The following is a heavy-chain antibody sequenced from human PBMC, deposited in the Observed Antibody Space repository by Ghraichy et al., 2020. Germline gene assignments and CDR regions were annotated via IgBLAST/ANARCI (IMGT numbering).Heavy chain of an antibody. Sequence: SETLSLTCTVSGGSISSYYWSWIRQPPGKGLEWIGYIYYSGSTNYNPSLKSRVTISVDTSKNQFSLKLSSVTAADTAVYYCARGHRENPYYYDFWSGGGPEYYYYYMDVWGKGTTVTVSS. CDR2: IYYSGST. J-gene: IGHJ6*03. D-gene: IGHD3-3*01. V-gene: IGHV4-59*01. CDR3: ARGHRENPYYYDFWSGGGPEYYYYYMDV. CDR1: GGSISSYY.